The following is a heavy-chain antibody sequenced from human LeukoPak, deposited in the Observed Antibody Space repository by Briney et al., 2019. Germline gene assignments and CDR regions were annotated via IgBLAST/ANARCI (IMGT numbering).Heavy chain of an antibody. CDR1: GYTFTSYD. D-gene: IGHD3-22*01. Sequence: GASVKVSCKASGYTFTSYDINWVRQATGQGLEWMGWMNPNSGNTGYAQKFQGRVTITRNTSISTAYMELSSLRSEDTAVYYCARALSSGYYYEDAFDIWGQGTMVTVPS. J-gene: IGHJ3*02. CDR2: MNPNSGNT. V-gene: IGHV1-8*03. CDR3: ARALSSGYYYEDAFDI.